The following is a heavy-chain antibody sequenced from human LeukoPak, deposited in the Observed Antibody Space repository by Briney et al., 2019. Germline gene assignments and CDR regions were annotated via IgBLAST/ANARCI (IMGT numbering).Heavy chain of an antibody. CDR2: IKQDGSEK. Sequence: GGSLRLSCAASGFTFSSYWMSWVRQAPGKGLEWVANIKQDGSEKYYVDSVKGRFTISRDNAKNSLYPQMNSLRAEDTAVYYCARDHNYDYVWGTLDYWGQGTLVTVSS. D-gene: IGHD3-16*01. J-gene: IGHJ4*02. V-gene: IGHV3-7*01. CDR1: GFTFSSYW. CDR3: ARDHNYDYVWGTLDY.